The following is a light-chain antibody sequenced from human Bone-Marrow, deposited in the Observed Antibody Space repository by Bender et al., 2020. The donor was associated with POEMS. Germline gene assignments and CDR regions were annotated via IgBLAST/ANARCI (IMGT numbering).Light chain of an antibody. CDR2: QDT. J-gene: IGLJ2*01. CDR3: QAWDTYSVI. V-gene: IGLV3-1*01. Sequence: SHEVTQPPSVSVSPGQTASITCSGDDLGDKYVAWYQQKPGQSPVLVIHQDTKRPSGIPERFSGSNSGNTATLTISGTQAMDEADYYCQAWDTYSVIFGGGTKLTVL. CDR1: DLGDKY.